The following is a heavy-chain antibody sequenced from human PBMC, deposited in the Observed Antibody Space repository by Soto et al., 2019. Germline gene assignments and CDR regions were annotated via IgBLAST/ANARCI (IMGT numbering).Heavy chain of an antibody. CDR2: ISWNGDAT. D-gene: IGHD3-10*01. CDR3: ANLPLYGSGFDC. J-gene: IGHJ4*02. Sequence: EVQLVESGGGLVQPGGSLRLSCAASGFTFDDYAIHWVRQIPGKGLEWVSGISWNGDATGYADSLKGRFTISRDNDKNSVYLQMDSLKSEDKAMYYCANLPLYGSGFDCWGQGTLVTVSS. CDR1: GFTFDDYA. V-gene: IGHV3-9*01.